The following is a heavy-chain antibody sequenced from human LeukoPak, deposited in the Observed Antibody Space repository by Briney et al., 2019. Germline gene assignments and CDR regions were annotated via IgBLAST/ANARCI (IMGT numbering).Heavy chain of an antibody. D-gene: IGHD2-2*02. J-gene: IGHJ6*03. Sequence: SVKVSCKASGGTFSSYAISWVRQAPGQGLEWMGGIIPIFGTANYAQKFQGRVTITADESTSTAYMKLSSLRSEDTAVYYCARGEGYCSSTSCYTDYYYYMDVWGKGTTVTVSS. CDR2: IIPIFGTA. CDR3: ARGEGYCSSTSCYTDYYYYMDV. CDR1: GGTFSSYA. V-gene: IGHV1-69*01.